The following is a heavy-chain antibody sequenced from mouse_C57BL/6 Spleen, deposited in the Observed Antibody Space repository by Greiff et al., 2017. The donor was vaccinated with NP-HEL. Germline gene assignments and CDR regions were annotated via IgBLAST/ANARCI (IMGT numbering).Heavy chain of an antibody. CDR1: GYTFTSYW. D-gene: IGHD2-4*01. V-gene: IGHV1-64*01. J-gene: IGHJ4*01. CDR3: ARSRYDYDVAYAMDY. Sequence: VQLQQPGAELVKPGASVKLSCKASGYTFTSYWMHWVKQRPGQGLEWIGMIHPNSGSTNYNEKFKSKATLTVDKSSSTAYMQLSSLTSEDSAVYYCARSRYDYDVAYAMDYWGQGTSVTVSS. CDR2: IHPNSGST.